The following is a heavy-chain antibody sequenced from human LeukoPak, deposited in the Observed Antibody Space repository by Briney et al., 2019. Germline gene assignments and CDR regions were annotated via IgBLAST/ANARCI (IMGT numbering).Heavy chain of an antibody. D-gene: IGHD6-19*01. J-gene: IGHJ4*02. V-gene: IGHV3-30-3*01. CDR3: ARDPDSSGWSSKDY. Sequence: PGRSLRLSCAASGFTFSSYAMHWVRQAPGKGLEWVAVISYDGSNKYYADSVKGRFTISRDNSKNTLYLQMNSLRAEDTAVYYCARDPDSSGWSSKDYWGQGTLVTVSS. CDR2: ISYDGSNK. CDR1: GFTFSSYA.